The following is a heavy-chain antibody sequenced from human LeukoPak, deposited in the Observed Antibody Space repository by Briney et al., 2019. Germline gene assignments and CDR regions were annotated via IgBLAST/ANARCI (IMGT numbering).Heavy chain of an antibody. CDR3: ARMISRTAFDI. D-gene: IGHD3-16*01. V-gene: IGHV4-4*09. Sequence: SETLSLTCTVSGGSFTRYYWSWIRQPPGKGLEWIGYIYTSGNTNYNPSLKSRLTISVDTSKNQFSLKLTSVTAADTAVYYCARMISRTAFDIWGQGTMVTVSS. CDR1: GGSFTRYY. CDR2: IYTSGNT. J-gene: IGHJ3*02.